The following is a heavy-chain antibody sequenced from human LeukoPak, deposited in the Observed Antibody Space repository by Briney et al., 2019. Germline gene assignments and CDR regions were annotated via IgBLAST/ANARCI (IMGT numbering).Heavy chain of an antibody. V-gene: IGHV1-18*04. CDR2: ISAYNGNT. D-gene: IGHD2-15*01. J-gene: IGHJ4*02. CDR3: ARIVVAATLPPDY. CDR1: GYTFTSYG. Sequence: ASVKVSCKASGYTFTSYGISWVRQAPGQGLEWMGWISAYNGNTNYSKKFQGRVTMTTDTSTSTAYVELRGLRSDDTAVYYCARIVVAATLPPDYWGQGTLVTVSS.